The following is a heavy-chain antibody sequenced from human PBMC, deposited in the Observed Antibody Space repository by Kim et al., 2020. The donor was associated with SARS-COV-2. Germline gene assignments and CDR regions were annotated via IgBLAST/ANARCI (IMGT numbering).Heavy chain of an antibody. CDR1: GFTFSSYG. D-gene: IGHD2-2*01. J-gene: IGHJ3*02. V-gene: IGHV3-30*18. CDR3: AKVPSWIKGAFDI. CDR2: ISYDGSNK. Sequence: GGSLRLSCAASGFTFSSYGMHWVRQAPGKGLEWVAVISYDGSNKYYADSVKGRFTISRDNSKNTLYLQMNSLRAEDTAVYYCAKVPSWIKGAFDIWGEGSTGTLSS.